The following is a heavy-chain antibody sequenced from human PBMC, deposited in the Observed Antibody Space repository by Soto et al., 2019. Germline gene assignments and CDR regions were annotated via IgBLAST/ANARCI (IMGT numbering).Heavy chain of an antibody. D-gene: IGHD6-19*01. CDR3: TRRYNDGWYSDY. V-gene: IGHV3-33*01. CDR1: GFTFSGYG. J-gene: IGHJ4*02. Sequence: VQLVESGGGVVQPGRSLRLSCAASGFTFSGYGMHWVRQAPGKGLEWVAVIWYDGSNENYADSVKGRFTISRDNSKNTLYLQMNSLRAEDTAVYYCTRRYNDGWYSDYWGQGTLVTVSS. CDR2: IWYDGSNE.